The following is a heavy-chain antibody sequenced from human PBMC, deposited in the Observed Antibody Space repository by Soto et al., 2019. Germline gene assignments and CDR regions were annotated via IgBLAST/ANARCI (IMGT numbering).Heavy chain of an antibody. CDR1: GDSFSTYA. CDR2: IIPVFGRA. D-gene: IGHD6-19*01. CDR3: ARTLAFSSGWYVFGY. Sequence: QVQLVQSGAEVKKPGSPLKVSCKASGDSFSTYAINWVRQAPGQGLEWMGGIIPVFGRANYAQKFQGRVTITADESTSTAYMELNSLRSEDTALYDWARTLAFSSGWYVFGYWGQGTLVTVSS. V-gene: IGHV1-69*01. J-gene: IGHJ4*02.